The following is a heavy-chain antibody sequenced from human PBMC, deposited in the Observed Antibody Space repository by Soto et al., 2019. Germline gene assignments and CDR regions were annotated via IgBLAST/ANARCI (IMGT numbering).Heavy chain of an antibody. D-gene: IGHD1-26*01. CDR2: VYYSGST. Sequence: QVQLQESGPGLVKPSETLSLTCTVSGGSISSYYWSWIRQPPGKGLEWIGYVYYSGSTNYNPALQSRVTISVDTSKNQFSLKLSSVTAADTAVYYCARRSYHDAFDIWGQGTMVTVSS. CDR1: GGSISSYY. CDR3: ARRSYHDAFDI. J-gene: IGHJ3*02. V-gene: IGHV4-59*08.